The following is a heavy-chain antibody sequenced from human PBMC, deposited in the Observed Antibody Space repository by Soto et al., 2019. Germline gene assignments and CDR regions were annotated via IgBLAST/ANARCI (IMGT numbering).Heavy chain of an antibody. CDR3: AREGYCSGGSCQTDAFDI. CDR1: GGTFSSYT. J-gene: IGHJ3*02. Sequence: SVKVSCKASGGTFSSYTISWVRQAPGQGLEWMGRIIPILGIANYAQKFQGRVTITADKSTSTAYMELSSLRSEDTAVYYCAREGYCSGGSCQTDAFDIWGQGTMVTVS. V-gene: IGHV1-69*04. CDR2: IIPILGIA. D-gene: IGHD2-15*01.